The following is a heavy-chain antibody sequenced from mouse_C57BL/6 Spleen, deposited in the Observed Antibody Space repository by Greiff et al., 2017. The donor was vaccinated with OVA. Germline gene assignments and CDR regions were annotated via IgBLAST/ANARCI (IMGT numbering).Heavy chain of an antibody. CDR2: FHPYNDDT. CDR1: GYTFTTYP. V-gene: IGHV1-47*01. D-gene: IGHD3-2*02. J-gene: IGHJ4*01. CDR3: ARRGSGYVGYAMDY. Sequence: QVHVKQSGAELVKPGASVTMSCTASGYTFTTYPIEWMKQNHGKSLEWIGNFHPYNDDTKYNEKFKGKATLTVEKSSSTVYLELSRLTSDDSAVYDCARRGSGYVGYAMDYWGKGTSVTVSS.